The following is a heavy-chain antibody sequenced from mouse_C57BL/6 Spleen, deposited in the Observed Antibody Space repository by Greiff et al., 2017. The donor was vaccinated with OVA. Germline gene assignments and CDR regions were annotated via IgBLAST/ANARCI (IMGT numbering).Heavy chain of an antibody. CDR3: ARDYYGSSYEDYAMDY. J-gene: IGHJ4*01. D-gene: IGHD1-1*01. CDR2: IDPANGNT. CDR1: GFNIKNTY. Sequence: VQLQQSVAELVRPGASVKLSCTASGFNIKNTYMHWVKQRPEQGLEWIGRIDPANGNTKYAPKFQGKATITADTSSNTAYLQLSSLTSEDTAIYYCARDYYGSSYEDYAMDYWGQGTSVTVAS. V-gene: IGHV14-3*01.